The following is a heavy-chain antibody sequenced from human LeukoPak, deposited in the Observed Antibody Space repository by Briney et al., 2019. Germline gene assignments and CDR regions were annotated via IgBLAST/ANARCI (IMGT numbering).Heavy chain of an antibody. D-gene: IGHD6-6*01. CDR2: IYYSGGT. CDR3: ARPGSSSYWYFDL. V-gene: IGHV4-59*08. CDR1: GGSISSYY. Sequence: SETLSLTCTVSGGSISSYYWSWIRQPPGKGLEWIGYIYYSGGTNYNPSLKSRVTISVDTSKNQFSLKLSSVTAADTAVYYCARPGSSSYWYFDLWGRGTLVTVSS. J-gene: IGHJ2*01.